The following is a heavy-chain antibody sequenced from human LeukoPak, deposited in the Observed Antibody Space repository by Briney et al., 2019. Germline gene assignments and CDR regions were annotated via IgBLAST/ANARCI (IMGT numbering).Heavy chain of an antibody. Sequence: SETLSLTCTVSGGSISSSSNYWGWIRQPPGKGLEWIGSINYSGSTYHNPSLKSRVTISVDTSKNQFSLKVSSVTAADTAAYYCARHAEAGTTSCPLDYWGQGTLVTVSS. V-gene: IGHV4-39*01. D-gene: IGHD2-2*01. J-gene: IGHJ4*02. CDR3: ARHAEAGTTSCPLDY. CDR2: INYSGST. CDR1: GGSISSSSNY.